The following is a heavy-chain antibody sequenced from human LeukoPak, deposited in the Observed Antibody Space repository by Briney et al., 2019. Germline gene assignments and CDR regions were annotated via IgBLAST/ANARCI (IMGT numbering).Heavy chain of an antibody. D-gene: IGHD2-15*01. V-gene: IGHV4-39*02. CDR2: IYYSGST. CDR3: ARDRRCSGGSCYSRGRNYYYYYMDV. J-gene: IGHJ6*03. Sequence: PSETLSLTCTVSGGSISSSSYYWGWIRQPPGKGLEWIGSIYYSGSTYYNPSLKSRVTISVDTSKNQFSLKLSSVTAADTAVYYCARDRRCSGGSCYSRGRNYYYYYMDVWGKGTTVTVSS. CDR1: GGSISSSSYY.